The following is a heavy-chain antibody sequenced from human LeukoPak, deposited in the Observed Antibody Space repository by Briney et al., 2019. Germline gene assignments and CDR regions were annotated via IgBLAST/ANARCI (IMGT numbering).Heavy chain of an antibody. J-gene: IGHJ4*02. CDR1: GFTFSSYG. Sequence: GGSLRLSCAASGFTFSSYGMHWVRQAPGKGLEWVSAISGSGGSTYYADSVKGRFTISRDNSKNTLYLQMNSLRAEDTAVYYCAKDVYYDFWSGYSDYWGQGTLVTVSS. V-gene: IGHV3-23*01. D-gene: IGHD3-3*01. CDR2: ISGSGGST. CDR3: AKDVYYDFWSGYSDY.